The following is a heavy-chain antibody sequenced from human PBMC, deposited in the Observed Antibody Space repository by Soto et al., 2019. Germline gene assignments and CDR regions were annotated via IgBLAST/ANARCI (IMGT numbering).Heavy chain of an antibody. D-gene: IGHD1-26*01. V-gene: IGHV3-30-3*01. Sequence: QVQLVESGGGVVQPGRSLRLSCAASGFTFSSYAMHWVRQAPGKGLEWVAVISYDGSNKYYADSVKGRFTISRDNSKNTLYLQMNSLRAEDKAVYYCARVGKIVGGVRLGFDLWGRGTLVTVSS. J-gene: IGHJ2*01. CDR3: ARVGKIVGGVRLGFDL. CDR2: ISYDGSNK. CDR1: GFTFSSYA.